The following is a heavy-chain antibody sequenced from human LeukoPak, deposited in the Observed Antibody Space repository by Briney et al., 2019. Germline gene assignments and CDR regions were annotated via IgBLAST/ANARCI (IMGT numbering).Heavy chain of an antibody. CDR2: IYSGGST. CDR1: GFTVSSNY. Sequence: PGGSLRLSCAASGFTVSSNYMSWVRQAPGKGLEWVSVIYSGGSTYYADSVKGRFTISRDNSKNTLYLQMNSLRAEDTAVYYCAREFTIRNFDIWGQGTMVTVSS. V-gene: IGHV3-53*01. CDR3: AREFTIRNFDI. J-gene: IGHJ3*02. D-gene: IGHD3-9*01.